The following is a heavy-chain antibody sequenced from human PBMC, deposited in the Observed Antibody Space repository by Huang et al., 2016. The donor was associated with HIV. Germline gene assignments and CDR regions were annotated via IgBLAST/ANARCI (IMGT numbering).Heavy chain of an antibody. CDR1: GFTFDDYA. D-gene: IGHD3-9*01. CDR3: AKDRNYDILTGYFDY. CDR2: SSGNSGSI. V-gene: IGHV3-9*01. J-gene: IGHJ4*02. Sequence: EVQLVESGGGLVQPGRSLRLSCAASGFTFDDYAMHWVRQAPGKGVEWVSGSSGNSGSIGYADSVKGRFTISRDNAKNSLYLQMNSLRAEDTALYYCAKDRNYDILTGYFDYWGQGTLVTVSS.